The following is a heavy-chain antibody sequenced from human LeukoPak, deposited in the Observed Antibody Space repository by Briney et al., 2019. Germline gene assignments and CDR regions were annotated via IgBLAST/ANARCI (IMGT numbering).Heavy chain of an antibody. J-gene: IGHJ3*02. CDR3: AREGGGGDPTLLDAFDI. Sequence: GGSLRLSCAASGFTFSSYAMHWVRQAPGKGLEWVAVISYDGSNKYYADSVKGRFTISRDNSKNTLYLQMNSLRAEDTAVYYCAREGGGGDPTLLDAFDIWGQGTMVTVSS. CDR2: ISYDGSNK. D-gene: IGHD2-21*02. CDR1: GFTFSSYA. V-gene: IGHV3-30-3*01.